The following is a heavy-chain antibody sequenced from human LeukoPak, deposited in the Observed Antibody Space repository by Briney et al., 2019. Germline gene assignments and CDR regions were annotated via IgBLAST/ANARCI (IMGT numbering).Heavy chain of an antibody. CDR2: ITDSGKP. CDR1: GFSFSTYT. V-gene: IGHV3-23*01. D-gene: IGHD2-21*02. CDR3: ASDSYSPEYFQH. J-gene: IGHJ1*01. Sequence: GGSLRLSCTASGFSFSTYTMTWVRQAPGKGLEWVSGITDSGKPCYADSVKGRFTISRDNSKNTLYLQMNSLRAEDTAVYYCASDSYSPEYFQHWGQGTLVTVSS.